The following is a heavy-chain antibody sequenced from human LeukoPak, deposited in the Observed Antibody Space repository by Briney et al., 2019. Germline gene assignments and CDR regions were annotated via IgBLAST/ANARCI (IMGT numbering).Heavy chain of an antibody. V-gene: IGHV3-7*01. CDR3: VTGSGSN. Sequence: GGSLRLSCAASGFTFSDDHMDWVRQAPGKGLEWVAYIKQGGSESYYVDSVKGRFTISRDDAKNSLDLQMNSLRAEDTALYYCVTGSGSNWGQGTLVTVSS. CDR2: IKQGGSES. D-gene: IGHD1-26*01. J-gene: IGHJ4*02. CDR1: GFTFSDDH.